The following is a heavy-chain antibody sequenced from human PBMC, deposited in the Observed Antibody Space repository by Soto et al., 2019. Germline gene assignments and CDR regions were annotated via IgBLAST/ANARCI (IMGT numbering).Heavy chain of an antibody. J-gene: IGHJ3*02. V-gene: IGHV3-30-3*01. D-gene: IGHD3-22*01. CDR2: ISYDGSNK. Sequence: GGSLRLSCAASGFTFSSYAMHWVRQAPGKGLEWVAVISYDGSNKYYADSVKGRFTISRDNSKNALYLQMNSLRAEDTAVYYCARDFGSSYYDSSGYNVGAFDIWGQGTMVTVSS. CDR3: ARDFGSSYYDSSGYNVGAFDI. CDR1: GFTFSSYA.